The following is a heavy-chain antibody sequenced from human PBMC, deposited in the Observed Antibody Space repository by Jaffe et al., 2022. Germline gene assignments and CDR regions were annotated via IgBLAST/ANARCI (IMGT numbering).Heavy chain of an antibody. CDR1: GFTFSSYE. V-gene: IGHV3-48*03. Sequence: EVQLVESGGGLVQPGGSLRLSCAASGFTFSSYEMNWVRQAPGKGLEWVSYISSSGSTIYYADSVKGRFTISRDNAKNSLYLQMNSLRAEDTAVYYCARIKANITVYCGGDCHDAFDIWGQGTMVTVSS. CDR2: ISSSGSTI. D-gene: IGHD2-21*02. CDR3: ARIKANITVYCGGDCHDAFDI. J-gene: IGHJ3*02.